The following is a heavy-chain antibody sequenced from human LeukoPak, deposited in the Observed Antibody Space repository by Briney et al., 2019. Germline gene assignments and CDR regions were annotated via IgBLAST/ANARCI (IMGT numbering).Heavy chain of an antibody. CDR3: ARAGYSSSWSPFDY. CDR2: INHSGST. J-gene: IGHJ4*02. CDR1: GDSISGFY. Sequence: SETLSLTCTVSGDSISGFYWSWIRQPPGKGLEWIGEINHSGSTNYNPSLKSRVTISVDTSKNQFSLKLSSVTAADTAVYYCARAGYSSSWSPFDYWGQGTLVTVSS. V-gene: IGHV4-34*01. D-gene: IGHD6-13*01.